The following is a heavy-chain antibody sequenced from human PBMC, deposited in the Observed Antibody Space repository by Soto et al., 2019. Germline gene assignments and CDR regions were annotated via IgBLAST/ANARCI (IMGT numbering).Heavy chain of an antibody. Sequence: LRLSCNCSGFRFSEHAMTWVRQAPGKGLGWVGFIRNTPYGGTTDYAASVRGRFTISRDDSASIAYLQMNSLKTEDSGLYYCSRGSFGYYGPWGPGTLVTVSS. V-gene: IGHV3-49*04. CDR3: SRGSFGYYGP. J-gene: IGHJ5*02. CDR2: IRNTPYGGTT. D-gene: IGHD2-2*03. CDR1: GFRFSEHA.